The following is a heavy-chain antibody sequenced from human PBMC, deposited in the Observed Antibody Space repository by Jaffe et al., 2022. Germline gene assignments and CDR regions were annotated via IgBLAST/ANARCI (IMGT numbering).Heavy chain of an antibody. J-gene: IGHJ6*03. D-gene: IGHD6-13*01. Sequence: QVQLVQSGAEVKKPGASVKVSCKASGYTFTGYYMHWVRQAPGQGLEWMGRINPNSGGTNYAQKFQGRVTMTRDTSISTAYMELSRLRSDDTAVYYCARGGSSSRRAYYYYYYYYMDVWGKGTTVTVSS. V-gene: IGHV1-2*06. CDR1: GYTFTGYY. CDR3: ARGGSSSRRAYYYYYYYYMDV. CDR2: INPNSGGT.